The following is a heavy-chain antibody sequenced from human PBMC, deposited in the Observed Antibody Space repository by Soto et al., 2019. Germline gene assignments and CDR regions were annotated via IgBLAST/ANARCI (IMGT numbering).Heavy chain of an antibody. CDR3: ARGRASGSYYLLDY. CDR1: GNTFTSYD. V-gene: IGHV1-8*01. CDR2: INPNSGNI. D-gene: IGHD3-10*01. J-gene: IGHJ4*02. Sequence: QVQLVQSGAEVKKPGASVKVSCKASGNTFTSYDINWVRQATGHGLEWMGWINPNSGNIGYAQKFQGRVTMTRDTARRTAYMEVSRLRSDDTAVYYCARGRASGSYYLLDYWGQGTLVTVSS.